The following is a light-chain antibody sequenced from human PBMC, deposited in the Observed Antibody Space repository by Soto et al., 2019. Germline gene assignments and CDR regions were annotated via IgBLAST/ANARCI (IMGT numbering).Light chain of an antibody. CDR1: QSLLQSNGYNY. J-gene: IGKJ1*01. V-gene: IGKV2-28*01. Sequence: DLVMTQSPLSLPVTPGEPASISCRSSQSLLQSNGYNYLDWYLQKPGQSPQLLIYLGSDRASGVPDRFSGSGSGTDFTLKISRVEAEDVGVYYCMQALETPWTFGQGTKVDIK. CDR3: MQALETPWT. CDR2: LGS.